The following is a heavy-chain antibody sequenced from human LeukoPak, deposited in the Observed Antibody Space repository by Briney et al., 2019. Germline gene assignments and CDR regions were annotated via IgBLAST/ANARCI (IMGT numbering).Heavy chain of an antibody. V-gene: IGHV3-30-3*01. J-gene: IGHJ4*02. CDR1: GFTLSSHN. CDR3: ARDLSGSYTFDY. CDR2: ISYDGSSN. Sequence: SGGSLRLSCAASGFTLSSHNMHWVRQAPGKGLEWVAFISYDGSSNYYADSFKGRFTISRDNSENTLYLQMNSLRAEDTAVYYCARDLSGSYTFDYWGQGTLVTVSS. D-gene: IGHD1-26*01.